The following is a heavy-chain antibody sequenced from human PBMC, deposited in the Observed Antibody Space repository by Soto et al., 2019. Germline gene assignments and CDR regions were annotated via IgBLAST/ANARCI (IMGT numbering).Heavy chain of an antibody. D-gene: IGHD1-20*01. CDR1: GGSINSSAYF. CDR2: IYHTGST. Sequence: QLQLQESGPRLVKPSETLSLTCTVSGGSINSSAYFWGWIRQPPGRGLEWIGNIYHTGSTYYNPSLKSRVTISVDTSKPQFSLKLSSVTAADTAVFYCARLSGYNWYDNWGRGTLVTVSS. J-gene: IGHJ4*02. CDR3: ARLSGYNWYDN. V-gene: IGHV4-39*01.